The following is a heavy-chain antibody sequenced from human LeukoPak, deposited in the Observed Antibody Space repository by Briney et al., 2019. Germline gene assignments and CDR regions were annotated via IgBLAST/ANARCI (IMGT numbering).Heavy chain of an antibody. CDR1: GGSISSYY. J-gene: IGHJ4*02. D-gene: IGHD2-8*01. Sequence: PSAPRSLTGTSAGGSISSYYWSCLRHPPGERLEWIRYIYYSGSTNYNPSVKRRVTISVDTSKNQFSLKLSSVTAAATAVYYCARLDCTNGVCYFDYWGQGTLVTVSS. CDR3: ARLDCTNGVCYFDY. V-gene: IGHV4-59*08. CDR2: IYYSGST.